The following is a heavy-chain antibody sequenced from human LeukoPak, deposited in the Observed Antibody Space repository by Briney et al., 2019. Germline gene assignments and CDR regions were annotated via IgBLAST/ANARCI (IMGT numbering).Heavy chain of an antibody. CDR2: ISSSGSTI. V-gene: IGHV3-48*03. CDR1: GFTFSSYE. Sequence: PGGSLRLSCAASGFTFSSYEMNWVRQAPGKGLEWVSYISSSGSTIYYADSVKGRFTISRDNAKNSLYLQMNSLRAEDAAVYYCARGPTGYFDYWGQGTLVTVSS. CDR3: ARGPTGYFDY. J-gene: IGHJ4*02.